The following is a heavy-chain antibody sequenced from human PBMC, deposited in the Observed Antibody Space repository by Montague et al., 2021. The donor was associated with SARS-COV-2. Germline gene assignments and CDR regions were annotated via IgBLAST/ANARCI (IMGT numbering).Heavy chain of an antibody. CDR3: ARRVTRGAFDV. Sequence: SETLSLTCTVSGGSISSSSYYWGWIRQPPGKGLEWIGSIYHSGSTYYNPSLKSRVTISVDTSKNQFSLKLSSVTAADMGLYYCARRVTRGAFDVWGQGTMVTVSS. CDR1: GGSISSSSYY. J-gene: IGHJ3*01. D-gene: IGHD1-1*01. V-gene: IGHV4-39*07. CDR2: IYHSGST.